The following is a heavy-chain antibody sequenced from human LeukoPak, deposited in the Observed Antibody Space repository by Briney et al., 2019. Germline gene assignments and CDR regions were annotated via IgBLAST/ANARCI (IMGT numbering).Heavy chain of an antibody. J-gene: IGHJ4*02. CDR1: GYTFTSYA. CDR2: IIPILGIA. V-gene: IGHV1-69*04. D-gene: IGHD3-22*01. Sequence: SVKVSCKASGYTFTSYAMHWVRQAPGQGLEWMGRIIPILGIANYAQKFQGRVTITADKSTSTAYMELSSLRSDDTAVYYCARFPPNYDSSGYPLDYWGQGTLVTVSS. CDR3: ARFPPNYDSSGYPLDY.